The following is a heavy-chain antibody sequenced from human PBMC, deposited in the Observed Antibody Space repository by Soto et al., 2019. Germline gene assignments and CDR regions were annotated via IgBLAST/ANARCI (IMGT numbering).Heavy chain of an antibody. D-gene: IGHD3-22*01. J-gene: IGHJ4*02. V-gene: IGHV4-34*01. CDR1: GGSFSGYY. Sequence: SETLSLTCAVYGGSFSGYYWSWIRQPPGKGLEWIGEINHSGSTNYNPSLKSRVTISVDTSKNQFSLKLSSVTAADTAVYYCARELVVIQSRYFDYWGQGTLVTVSS. CDR2: INHSGST. CDR3: ARELVVIQSRYFDY.